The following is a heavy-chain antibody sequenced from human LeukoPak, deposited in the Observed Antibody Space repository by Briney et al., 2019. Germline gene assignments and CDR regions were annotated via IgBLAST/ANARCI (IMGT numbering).Heavy chain of an antibody. J-gene: IGHJ6*02. V-gene: IGHV1-18*01. CDR3: ARDRSYYDILTGYFSVGKKNSYYYYGMDV. D-gene: IGHD3-9*01. CDR2: ISAYNGNT. CDR1: GYTFTSYG. Sequence: ASVTVSFKAPGYTFTSYGISWVRQAPGQGLEWMGWISAYNGNTNYVQKLQGRVTMTTDTSTSTAYMELRSLRSDDTAVYYCARDRSYYDILTGYFSVGKKNSYYYYGMDVWGQGATVTVSS.